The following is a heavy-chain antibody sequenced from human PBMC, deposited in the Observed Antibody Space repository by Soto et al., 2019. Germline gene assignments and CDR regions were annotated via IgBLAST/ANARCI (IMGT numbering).Heavy chain of an antibody. V-gene: IGHV3-30*18. Sequence: ESGGGVVQPGRSLRLSCAASGFTFSSYGMHWVRQAPGKGLEWVAVISYDGSNKYYADSVKGRFTISRDNSKNTLYLQMNSLRAEDTAVYYCAKDGGSSTPGGLDVWGQGTTVTVSS. CDR3: AKDGGSSTPGGLDV. J-gene: IGHJ6*02. D-gene: IGHD6-6*01. CDR2: ISYDGSNK. CDR1: GFTFSSYG.